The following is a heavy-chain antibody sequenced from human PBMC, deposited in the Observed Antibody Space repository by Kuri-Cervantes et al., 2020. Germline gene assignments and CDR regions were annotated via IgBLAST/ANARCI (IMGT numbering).Heavy chain of an antibody. D-gene: IGHD3-3*01. J-gene: IGHJ4*02. V-gene: IGHV3-33*08. CDR1: GFTVSSNY. CDR2: IWYDGSNK. Sequence: GESLKISCAASGFTVSSNYMSWVRQAPGKGLEWVAVIWYDGSNKYYADSVKGRFTISRDNSKNTLYLQMNSLRAEDTAVYYCARDSGFGIFGVVTYYFDYWGQGTLVTVSS. CDR3: ARDSGFGIFGVVTYYFDY.